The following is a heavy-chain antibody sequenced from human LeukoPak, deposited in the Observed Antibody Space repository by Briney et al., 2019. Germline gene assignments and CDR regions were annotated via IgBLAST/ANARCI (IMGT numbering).Heavy chain of an antibody. J-gene: IGHJ4*02. CDR2: ISPSGSTT. CDR3: ARDLNWETY. D-gene: IGHD7-27*01. V-gene: IGHV3-23*01. Sequence: GGSLRLSCAASGFTFSSYAMTWVRQAPGKGLEWVSSISPSGSTTYYADSVKGRFTISRDNSKNTLYLQMNSLRVEDTAVYYCARDLNWETYWGQGTLVSVSS. CDR1: GFTFSSYA.